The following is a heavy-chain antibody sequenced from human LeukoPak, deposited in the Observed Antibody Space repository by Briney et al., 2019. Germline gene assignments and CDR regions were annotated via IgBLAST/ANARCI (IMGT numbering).Heavy chain of an antibody. D-gene: IGHD3-22*01. CDR2: ISGSGDNT. V-gene: IGHV3-23*01. CDR1: GFTFSSYA. CDR3: AKGSYYDSSGSFYFDY. Sequence: GGSLRLSCAASGFTFSSYAMSWVRQAPGKGMEWVSGISGSGDNTYYADSVKGRFTISRDNSKNTLYVQVNSLGTEDTAAYYCAKGSYYDSSGSFYFDYWGQGTLVTVSS. J-gene: IGHJ4*02.